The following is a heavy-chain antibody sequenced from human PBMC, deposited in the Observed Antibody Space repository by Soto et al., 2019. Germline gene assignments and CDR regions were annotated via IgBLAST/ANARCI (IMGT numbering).Heavy chain of an antibody. V-gene: IGHV1-69*13. CDR1: GGAFSDYA. J-gene: IGHJ5*02. Sequence: SVKVSCKASGGAFSDYAFSWVRQAPGQGLEWLGGIMPIFRAPDYAQKFQGRVTITADEFTRTAYMEMNSLRSEDTAVYYCARAYYYDSGALGSDPWGQGTLVTVSS. CDR2: IMPIFRAP. D-gene: IGHD3-22*01. CDR3: ARAYYYDSGALGSDP.